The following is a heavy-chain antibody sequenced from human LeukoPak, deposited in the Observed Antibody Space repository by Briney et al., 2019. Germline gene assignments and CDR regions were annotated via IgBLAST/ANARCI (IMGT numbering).Heavy chain of an antibody. CDR3: ARDLLAYYHDSSGYYYAPPNNWFDP. J-gene: IGHJ5*02. D-gene: IGHD3-22*01. CDR1: GYTFTGYY. Sequence: ASVKVSCKASGYTFTGYYMHWVRQAPGQGLEWMGWINPNSGGTNYAQKFQGRVTMTRDTSISTAYMELSRLRSDDTAVYYCARDLLAYYHDSSGYYYAPPNNWFDPWGQGTLVTVSS. CDR2: INPNSGGT. V-gene: IGHV1-2*02.